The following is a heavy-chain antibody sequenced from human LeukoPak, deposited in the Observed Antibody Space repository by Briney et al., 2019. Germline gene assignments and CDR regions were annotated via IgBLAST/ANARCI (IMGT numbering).Heavy chain of an antibody. J-gene: IGHJ4*02. Sequence: ASVKVSCKASGYTFTSYAMHWVRQAPGQRLEWMGWINAGNGNTKYSQKFQGRVTITRDTSASTAYMELSSLRSEDTAVYYCARDRDSGYDRNYFDYWGQGTLDTVSS. CDR1: GYTFTSYA. CDR3: ARDRDSGYDRNYFDY. D-gene: IGHD5-12*01. CDR2: INAGNGNT. V-gene: IGHV1-3*01.